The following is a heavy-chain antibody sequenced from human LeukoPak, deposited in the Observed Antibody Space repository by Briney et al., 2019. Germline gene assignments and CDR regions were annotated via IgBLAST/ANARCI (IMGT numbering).Heavy chain of an antibody. J-gene: IGHJ4*02. V-gene: IGHV4-59*08. CDR1: GGSISSYY. CDR2: IYYSGST. CDR3: ARQGLIVGATHFDY. D-gene: IGHD1-26*01. Sequence: PSETLSLTCTVSGGSISSYYWSWIRQPPGKGLEWIGYIYYSGSTNYNPSLKSRVTISVDTSKNQFSLKLSSVTAADTAVYYCARQGLIVGATHFDYWGQGTLVTVSS.